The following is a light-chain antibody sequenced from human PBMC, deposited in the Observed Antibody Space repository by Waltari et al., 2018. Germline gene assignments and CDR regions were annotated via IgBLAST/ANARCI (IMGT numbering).Light chain of an antibody. CDR3: QKYERLPAT. Sequence: DIVLTQSPGTLSLSPGERATLSCRASQSVGRSLAWYQQKPGQTPRLLMYDASSRATGIPDRFSGSGSGTDFSLTISRLEPEDVAVYYCQKYERLPATFGQGTKVEIK. J-gene: IGKJ1*01. CDR2: DAS. V-gene: IGKV3-20*01. CDR1: QSVGRS.